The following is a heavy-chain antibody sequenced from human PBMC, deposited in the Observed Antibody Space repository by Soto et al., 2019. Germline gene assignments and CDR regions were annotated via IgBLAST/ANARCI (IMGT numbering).Heavy chain of an antibody. V-gene: IGHV3-49*03. CDR1: GFTFGDYA. CDR2: IRSNAYGGTT. J-gene: IGHJ4*02. CDR3: TRETLTMTGTPYYFDH. Sequence: GGSLRLSCTGSGFTFGDYAMSWFRQAPGKGLEWVGFIRSNAYGGTTEDAASVKGRFTISRDDSTSIVYLQMNSLKTEDTVVYYCTRETLTMTGTPYYFDHWGQGTLVTVSS. D-gene: IGHD3-3*01.